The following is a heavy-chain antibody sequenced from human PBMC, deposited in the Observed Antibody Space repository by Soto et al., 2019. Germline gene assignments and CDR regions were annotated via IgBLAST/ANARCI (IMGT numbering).Heavy chain of an antibody. V-gene: IGHV1-69*01. D-gene: IGHD3-10*01. CDR2: IIPIFGTA. CDR3: AIGASTMGRAV. CDR1: EGTFSSYA. Sequence: QVQLVQSGAEVKKPGSTVKVSCKASEGTFSSYAISWVRQAPGQGLEWMGGIIPIFGTANYAQKVQGRVTITGDESTGSGYMELSTLRSEDTADYYCAIGASTMGRAVWGQGTTVTVS. J-gene: IGHJ6*01.